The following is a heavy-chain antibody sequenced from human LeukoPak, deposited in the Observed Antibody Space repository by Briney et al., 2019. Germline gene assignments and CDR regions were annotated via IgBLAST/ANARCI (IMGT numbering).Heavy chain of an antibody. D-gene: IGHD1-26*01. CDR3: ARDGGHPAGSYYRAY. J-gene: IGHJ4*02. CDR1: GFTFSNYA. Sequence: GGSLRLSCAASGFTFSNYAMTWVRQAPGKGLEWVSTIIDTGASTFYADSVKGRFTISRDNSKNTLSLQMTSLRAEDAAVYFCARDGGHPAGSYYRAYWGQGTLVTVSS. V-gene: IGHV3-23*01. CDR2: IIDTGAST.